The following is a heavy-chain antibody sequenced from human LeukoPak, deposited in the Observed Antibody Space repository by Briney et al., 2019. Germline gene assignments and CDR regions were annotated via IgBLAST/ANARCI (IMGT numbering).Heavy chain of an antibody. V-gene: IGHV1-18*01. CDR2: ISAYNGNT. Sequence: GASVTVSCKASGYTFTSYGISWVRQAPGQGVEWMGWISAYNGNTNYAQKLQGRVTMTTDTSTSTAYMELRSLRSDDTAVYYCARGVVRGVIVGMRFDPWGQGTLVTVSS. CDR3: ARGVVRGVIVGMRFDP. CDR1: GYTFTSYG. J-gene: IGHJ5*02. D-gene: IGHD3-10*01.